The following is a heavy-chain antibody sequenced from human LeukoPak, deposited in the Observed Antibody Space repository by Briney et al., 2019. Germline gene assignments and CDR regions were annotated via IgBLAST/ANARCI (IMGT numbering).Heavy chain of an antibody. J-gene: IGHJ3*02. CDR3: ARPGIGSGYSHDAFDI. CDR2: IYPGDSDT. V-gene: IGHV5-51*01. Sequence: GESLKISCKGSGYSFTSYWIGWVRQMPGKGLEWMGIIYPGDSDTRYSPSFQGQVTISADKSISTAYLQWSSLKASDTAMYYCARPGIGSGYSHDAFDIWGQGTMVTVSS. CDR1: GYSFTSYW. D-gene: IGHD3-22*01.